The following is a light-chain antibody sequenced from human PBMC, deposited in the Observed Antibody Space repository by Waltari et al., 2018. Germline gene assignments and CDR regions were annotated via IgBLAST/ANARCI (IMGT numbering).Light chain of an antibody. J-gene: IGKJ3*01. Sequence: DIQMTQSPSTLSASVGDRVTITCRASQSIGDWMAWYQQEPGKAPELLFYRASTLQSGVPSMFSGSGSGTDFTLTISSLEPEDFAVYYCQQRSNWPLTFGPGTKVDIK. V-gene: IGKV1-5*03. CDR2: RAS. CDR3: QQRSNWPLT. CDR1: QSIGDW.